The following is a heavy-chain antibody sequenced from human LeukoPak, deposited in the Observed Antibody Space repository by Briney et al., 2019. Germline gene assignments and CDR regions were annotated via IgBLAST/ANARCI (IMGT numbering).Heavy chain of an antibody. V-gene: IGHV5-51*01. D-gene: IGHD2-15*01. Sequence: GESLKISCKGSGYSFTSYWIGWVRQMPGKGLEWMGIIYPGDSDTRYSPSFQGQVTISADKSISTAYLQWSSLKASDTAMYYCAKDRPQYCSGSSCDLNFDYWGQGTLVTVSS. CDR1: GYSFTSYW. CDR3: AKDRPQYCSGSSCDLNFDY. CDR2: IYPGDSDT. J-gene: IGHJ4*02.